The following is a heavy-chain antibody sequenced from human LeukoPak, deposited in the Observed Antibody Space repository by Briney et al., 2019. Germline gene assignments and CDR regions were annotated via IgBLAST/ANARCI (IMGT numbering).Heavy chain of an antibody. V-gene: IGHV3-21*01. CDR1: GFTFSSYS. CDR2: ISSSSSYI. J-gene: IGHJ4*02. D-gene: IGHD3-22*01. Sequence: PGGSLRLSCAASGFTFSSYSMNWVRQAPGKGLEWVSSISSSSSYIYYADSVKGRFTISRDNAKNSLYLQMNSPRAEDTAVYYCARDSTYYYDSSGYPPDYWGQGTLVTVSS. CDR3: ARDSTYYYDSSGYPPDY.